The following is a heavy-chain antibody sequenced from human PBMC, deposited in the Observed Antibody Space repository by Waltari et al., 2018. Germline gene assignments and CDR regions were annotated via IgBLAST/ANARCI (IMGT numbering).Heavy chain of an antibody. Sequence: EVQLVQSGAEVKRPGESLKISCTTAGYTFTNYYITWVRQTPGKGLEWMGIIYPDDSYTTYSPSFQGQVTISADKSTTTAYLQKTSLEASDTAMYYCARRQATTSNHKAFDYWGPGTLVIVSS. CDR3: ARRQATTSNHKAFDY. V-gene: IGHV5-51*01. CDR1: GYTFTNYY. D-gene: IGHD2-2*01. CDR2: IYPDDSYT. J-gene: IGHJ4*02.